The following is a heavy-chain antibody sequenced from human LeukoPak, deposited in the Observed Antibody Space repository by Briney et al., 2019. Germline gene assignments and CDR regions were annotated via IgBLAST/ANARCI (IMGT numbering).Heavy chain of an antibody. V-gene: IGHV3-30*02. Sequence: GGSLRLSCAASGFTFSSYGMHWVRQAPGKGLEWVAFIRFDGSNKYYADSVKGRFSISRDNSKNTLYLQMNSLRAEDTAVYYCAKDVGDYDDYYANDYWGQGTLVTVSS. J-gene: IGHJ4*02. D-gene: IGHD4-17*01. CDR3: AKDVGDYDDYYANDY. CDR1: GFTFSSYG. CDR2: IRFDGSNK.